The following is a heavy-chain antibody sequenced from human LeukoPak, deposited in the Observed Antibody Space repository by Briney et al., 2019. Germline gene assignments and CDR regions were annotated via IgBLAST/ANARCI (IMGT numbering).Heavy chain of an antibody. CDR2: LSGSGITT. J-gene: IGHJ4*01. V-gene: IGHV3-23*01. CDR1: GFTFSNSA. D-gene: IGHD6-19*01. CDR3: AKGSYSSGWSYFDY. Sequence: GGPLRLSCAASGFTFSNSAMSWVRQAPGKGLEWVSTLSGSGITTYYADSVKGRFTISRDNSKNTLYLQMNSLRAEDTAVYYCAKGSYSSGWSYFDYWGHGTLVTVSS.